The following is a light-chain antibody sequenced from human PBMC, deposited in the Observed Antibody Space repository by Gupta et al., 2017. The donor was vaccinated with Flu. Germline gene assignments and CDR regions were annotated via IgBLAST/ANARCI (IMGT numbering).Light chain of an antibody. CDR3: QSYDSTSWV. V-gene: IGLV6-57*03. Sequence: FVLTQPHSVSESPGKTVTISCSRSSGNIANNYVKWYQQPPGRAPITVIYEDNRRPSGVPDRFSGSVDSSSNSASLTISGLETEDEADYYCQSYDSTSWVFGGGTKLTVL. J-gene: IGLJ3*02. CDR2: EDN. CDR1: SGNIANNY.